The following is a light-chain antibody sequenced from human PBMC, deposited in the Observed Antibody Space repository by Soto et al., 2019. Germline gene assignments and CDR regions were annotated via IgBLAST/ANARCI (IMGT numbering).Light chain of an antibody. V-gene: IGKV3-11*01. Sequence: DIVMTQSPATLSVSPWERATLSCRSSQSVSSYLAWYQQKPGQAPRLLIYDASNRATGIPARFSGSGSGTDFTLTISSLEPEDFAVYYCQQRSNWPPITFGQGTRLEIK. CDR3: QQRSNWPPIT. CDR2: DAS. J-gene: IGKJ5*01. CDR1: QSVSSY.